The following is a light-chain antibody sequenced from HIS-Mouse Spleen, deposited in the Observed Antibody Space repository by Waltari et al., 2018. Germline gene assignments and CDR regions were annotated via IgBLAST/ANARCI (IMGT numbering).Light chain of an antibody. CDR2: SNS. Sequence: QSVLTQPPSASGTPGQRVTIPCSGRSSNTGSNTVNWYQQLPGTAPKLLIYSNSQRPSGVPDRFSGSKSGTSASLAISGLQSEDEADYYCAAWDDSLNGRVFGGGTKLTVL. V-gene: IGLV1-44*01. CDR1: SSNTGSNT. J-gene: IGLJ3*02. CDR3: AAWDDSLNGRV.